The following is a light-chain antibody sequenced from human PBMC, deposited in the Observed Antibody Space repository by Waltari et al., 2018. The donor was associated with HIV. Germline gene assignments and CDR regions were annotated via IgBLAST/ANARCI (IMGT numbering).Light chain of an antibody. CDR3: SSYTSSSTYV. J-gene: IGLJ1*01. Sequence: QSALTQPASVSGSHRQSLTISCTGTSSDVGGYIYVSWYQQHPGKAPKLMIYDVSNRPSGVSNRFSGSKSGNTASLTISGLQAEDEADYYCSSYTSSSTYVFGTGTKVTVL. CDR2: DVS. CDR1: SSDVGGYIY. V-gene: IGLV2-14*03.